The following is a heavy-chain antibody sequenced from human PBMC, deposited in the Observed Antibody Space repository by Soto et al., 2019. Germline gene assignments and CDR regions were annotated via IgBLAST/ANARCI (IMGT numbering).Heavy chain of an antibody. D-gene: IGHD3-10*01. CDR3: ARAGFGPGFYPMDV. CDR1: GGSFSGYY. Sequence: QVQLQQWGAGPLKPSETLSLTCAVYGGSFSGYYWIWIRQPPGTGLEWIGEITHSGSTNYNTSLKRRVSISVDTSKTQFPLKMTPVTAAATAVYYSARAGFGPGFYPMDVWGKGTPVTVSS. J-gene: IGHJ6*03. CDR2: ITHSGST. V-gene: IGHV4-34*01.